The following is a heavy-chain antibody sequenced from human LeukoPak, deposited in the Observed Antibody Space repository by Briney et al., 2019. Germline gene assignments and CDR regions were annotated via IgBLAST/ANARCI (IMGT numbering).Heavy chain of an antibody. V-gene: IGHV1-2*06. J-gene: IGHJ4*02. CDR3: ARAVRSVTGDY. D-gene: IGHD1-14*01. CDR2: INPNSGGN. CDR1: GYTFNGYY. Sequence: ASVKVSCKASGYTFNGYYMHWVRQAPAQGREWMGRINPNSGGNNYAHKFQGRVTMDRDTSISTAYMELSRLRSDDTAVYYCARAVRSVTGDYWGQGTLVTVSS.